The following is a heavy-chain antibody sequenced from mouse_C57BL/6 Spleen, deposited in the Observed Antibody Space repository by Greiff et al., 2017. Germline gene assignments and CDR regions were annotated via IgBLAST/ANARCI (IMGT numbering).Heavy chain of an antibody. CDR1: GYTFTSYW. J-gene: IGHJ2*01. V-gene: IGHV1-55*01. CDR3: ASRRGFFDY. D-gene: IGHD3-1*01. CDR2: IYPGSGST. Sequence: QVQLQQPGAELVKPGASVKMSCKASGYTFTSYWITWVKQRPGQGLEWIGDIYPGSGSTNYNEKFKSKATLTVDTSSTTAYLQLSSLTAEDSAVYYSASRRGFFDYWGQGTTLTVSS.